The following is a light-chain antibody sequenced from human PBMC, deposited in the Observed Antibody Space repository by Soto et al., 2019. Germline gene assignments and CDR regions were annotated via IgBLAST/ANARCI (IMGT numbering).Light chain of an antibody. V-gene: IGKV3-15*01. Sequence: EIVMTQSPATLSVSPGERATLSCRASQSISSNLAWYQQTPGQAPRLLMFRTSSRATGFPARFSGRGSGTECNLTLSSLQFEDFGVYSCQQYNNWPRATFGGGTKVDIK. CDR1: QSISSN. J-gene: IGKJ4*01. CDR2: RTS. CDR3: QQYNNWPRAT.